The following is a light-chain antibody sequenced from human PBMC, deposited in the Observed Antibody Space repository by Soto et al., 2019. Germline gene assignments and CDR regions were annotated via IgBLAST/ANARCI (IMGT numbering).Light chain of an antibody. CDR1: QRVSRN. V-gene: IGKV3-15*01. Sequence: DIVMTQSPATLSVSPGERATLSCRSSQRVSRNLAWYQQKPGQAPRLLIYDASTRATGIPDRFSGSGSETEFTLTISSLQSEDYAIYYCQQYNNWPPWTLGQGTKVDIK. CDR3: QQYNNWPPWT. CDR2: DAS. J-gene: IGKJ1*01.